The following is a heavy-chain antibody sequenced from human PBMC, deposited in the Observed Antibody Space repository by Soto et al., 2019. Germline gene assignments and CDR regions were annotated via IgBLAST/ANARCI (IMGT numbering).Heavy chain of an antibody. CDR2: IIPIFGTA. V-gene: IGHV1-69*01. CDR1: GGTFSSYA. CDR3: ARENCSGGSCYSEFYYYYGMDV. Sequence: KVSCKASGGTFSSYAISWVRQAPGQGLEWMGGIIPIFGTANYAQKFQGRVTITADESTSTAYMELSSLRSEDTAVYYCARENCSGGSCYSEFYYYYGMDVWGQGTTVTVSS. J-gene: IGHJ6*02. D-gene: IGHD2-15*01.